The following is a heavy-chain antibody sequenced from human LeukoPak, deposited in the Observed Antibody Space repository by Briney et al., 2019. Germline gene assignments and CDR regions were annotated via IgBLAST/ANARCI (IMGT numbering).Heavy chain of an antibody. CDR3: ARGISDPFDY. Sequence: GRSLRLSCAASGFTVSSNYMSWVRQAPGKGLEWVSVIYTDGNTYYADSVKGRFTISRDNSKNTLFLQMNSLRAEDTAVYYCARGISDPFDYWGQGTLVTVSS. V-gene: IGHV3-53*01. CDR2: IYTDGNT. J-gene: IGHJ4*02. CDR1: GFTVSSNY. D-gene: IGHD2-21*02.